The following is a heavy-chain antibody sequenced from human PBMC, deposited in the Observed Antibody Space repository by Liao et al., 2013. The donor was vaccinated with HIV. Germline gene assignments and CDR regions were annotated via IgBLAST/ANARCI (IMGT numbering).Heavy chain of an antibody. CDR3: ATRYYYDSSGYYSPLG. CDR2: INHSGST. D-gene: IGHD3-22*01. J-gene: IGHJ4*02. V-gene: IGHV4-34*01. CDR1: GGSFSGYY. Sequence: QVQLQQWGAGLLKPSETLSLTCAVYGGSFSGYYWSWIRQPPGKGLEWIREINHSGSTNYNPSLKSRVTISVDTSKNQFSLKLSSVTAADTAVYYCATRYYYDSSGYYSPLGWGQGTLVTVSS.